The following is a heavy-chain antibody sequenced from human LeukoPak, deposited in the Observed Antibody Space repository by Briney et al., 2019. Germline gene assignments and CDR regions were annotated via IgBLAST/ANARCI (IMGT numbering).Heavy chain of an antibody. Sequence: ASVKVSCKASGYTFTGYYMRWVRQAPGQGLEWMGWINPNSGGTNYAQKFQGRVTMTRDTSISTAYMELSRLRSDDTAVYYCARGVAMIVVVINDAFDIWGQGTMVTVSS. CDR2: INPNSGGT. CDR3: ARGVAMIVVVINDAFDI. J-gene: IGHJ3*02. CDR1: GYTFTGYY. V-gene: IGHV1-2*02. D-gene: IGHD3-22*01.